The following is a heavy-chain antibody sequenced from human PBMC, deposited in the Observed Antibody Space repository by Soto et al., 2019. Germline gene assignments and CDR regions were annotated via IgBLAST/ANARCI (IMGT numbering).Heavy chain of an antibody. CDR3: ARDRPPAGCSGGICLYYDYGMDV. CDR1: GGTFSTYA. V-gene: IGHV1-69*01. J-gene: IGHJ6*02. D-gene: IGHD2-15*01. CDR2: LIPIFGTT. Sequence: QVQLVQSGAEVKSPGSSVKVSCKASGGTFSTYAVTLVRQAPGQGLEWLGGLIPIFGTTNYAPKFQGRVILTADESTITAYMDLISLGSDDTAVYYCARDRPPAGCSGGICLYYDYGMDVWGQGTTVTVSS.